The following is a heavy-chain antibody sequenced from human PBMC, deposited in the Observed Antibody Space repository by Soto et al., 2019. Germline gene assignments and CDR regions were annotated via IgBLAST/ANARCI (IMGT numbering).Heavy chain of an antibody. D-gene: IGHD5-12*01. Sequence: ASVKVSCKASGFTFTSSAVQWVRQARGQRLEWIGWIVVGSGNTNYAQKFQERVTITRDMSTSTAYMELSSLRSEDTAVYYCAADLGYEVYYYYGMDVWGQGTTVTVS. CDR3: AADLGYEVYYYYGMDV. V-gene: IGHV1-58*01. J-gene: IGHJ6*02. CDR1: GFTFTSSA. CDR2: IVVGSGNT.